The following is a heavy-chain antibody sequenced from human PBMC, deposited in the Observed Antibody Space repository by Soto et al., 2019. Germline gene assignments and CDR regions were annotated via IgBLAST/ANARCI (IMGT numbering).Heavy chain of an antibody. V-gene: IGHV4-59*08. CDR2: IYYTGST. CDR1: GGSISGYY. J-gene: IGHJ4*02. CDR3: ARYPRLDY. Sequence: SETLSLTCTVSGGSISGYYWSWIRQPPGKRLEWIGYIYYTGSTNYNPSLRSRVTISIDTSKNQFSLKLSSVTAADTAVYYCARYPRLDYWGQGTVVTVSS.